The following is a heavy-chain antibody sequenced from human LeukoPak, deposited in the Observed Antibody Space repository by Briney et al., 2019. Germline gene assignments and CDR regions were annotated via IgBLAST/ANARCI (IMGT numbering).Heavy chain of an antibody. V-gene: IGHV3-21*01. CDR1: GFTFSSYA. J-gene: IGHJ6*02. D-gene: IGHD6-6*01. CDR2: ISSSSSYI. CDR3: ARVRLLAARPGGMDV. Sequence: PGRSLRLSCAASGFTFSSYAMHWVRQAPDKGLEWVSSISSSSSYIYYADSVKGRFTISRDNAKNSLYLQMNSLRAEDTAVYYCARVRLLAARPGGMDVWGQGTTVTVSS.